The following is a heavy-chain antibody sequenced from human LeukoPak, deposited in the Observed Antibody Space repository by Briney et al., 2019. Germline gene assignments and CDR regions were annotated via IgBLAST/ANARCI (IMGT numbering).Heavy chain of an antibody. Sequence: GGSLRLSCAASGFTFSSYWMSWVRQAPGKGLEWVANIKQDGSEKYYVDSVKGRFTISRDNAKNSLYLQMNSLRAEDTAIYYCARPPSSGISSAVHFDSWGQGTLVTVSS. D-gene: IGHD6-13*01. CDR3: ARPPSSGISSAVHFDS. V-gene: IGHV3-7*01. J-gene: IGHJ4*02. CDR1: GFTFSSYW. CDR2: IKQDGSEK.